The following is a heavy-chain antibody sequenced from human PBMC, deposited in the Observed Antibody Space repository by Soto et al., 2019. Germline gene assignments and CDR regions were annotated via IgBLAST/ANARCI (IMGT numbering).Heavy chain of an antibody. V-gene: IGHV4-4*07. CDR2: IYSSSST. J-gene: IGHJ4*02. CDR3: ARAIHDYYFDS. D-gene: IGHD3-16*01. CDR1: GGSVTTYY. Sequence: SETLSLTCTVSGGSVTTYYWSWIRQPAGKGLEWIGHIYSSSSTNYNPSLQSRVTMSVDTSKNQFSLRLSSVTAADTAMYYCARAIHDYYFDSWGQGTLVTASS.